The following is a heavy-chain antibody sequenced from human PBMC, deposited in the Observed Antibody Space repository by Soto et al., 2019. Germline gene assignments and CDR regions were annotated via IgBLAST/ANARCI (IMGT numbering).Heavy chain of an antibody. V-gene: IGHV3-48*01. D-gene: IGHD6-13*01. CDR2: ISSSSSTI. Sequence: GGSLRLSCAASGFTYTSYGMNWVRQAPGKGLEWVSYISSSSSTIAFADSVKGRFIISSDNSSNTVALQMNSLRVEDTAIYYCVSWVSAHFDSWGQGTLVTVSS. CDR1: GFTYTSYG. J-gene: IGHJ4*01. CDR3: VSWVSAHFDS.